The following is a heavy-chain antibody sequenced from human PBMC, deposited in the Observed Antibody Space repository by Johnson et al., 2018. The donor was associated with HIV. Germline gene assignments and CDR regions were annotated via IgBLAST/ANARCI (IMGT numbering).Heavy chain of an antibody. J-gene: IGHJ3*01. CDR1: GFTFSDYY. D-gene: IGHD5-24*01. V-gene: IGHV3-11*04. Sequence: QMQLVESGGGLVKPGGSLRLSCAASGFTFSDYYMSWIRQAPGKGLEWVSYISSSGSTIYYADSVKGRFIISRDNAKNTMYLQMTSLRAEDAAVYYCVKDVGDGHNRWGVFDFWGQGTMVTVSS. CDR3: VKDVGDGHNRWGVFDF. CDR2: ISSSGSTI.